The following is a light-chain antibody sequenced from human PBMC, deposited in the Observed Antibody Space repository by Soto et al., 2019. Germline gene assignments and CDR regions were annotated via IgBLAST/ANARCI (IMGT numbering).Light chain of an antibody. CDR1: KSDFGVYDF. Sequence: QSVLTQPPSASGSPGQSVTISCTGTKSDFGVYDFVSWYQQHPGKAPRLIIYEVVQRPSGVPDRFSGSKSGTSASLAISGLRSEDEADYYCAAWDDSLSGYVFGTGTKVTV. J-gene: IGLJ1*01. CDR3: AAWDDSLSGYV. V-gene: IGLV2-8*01. CDR2: EVV.